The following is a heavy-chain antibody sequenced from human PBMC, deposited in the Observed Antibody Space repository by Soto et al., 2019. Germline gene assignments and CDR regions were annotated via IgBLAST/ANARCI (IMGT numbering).Heavy chain of an antibody. CDR3: ARGLGVVAATPYYY. CDR2: MNPNSGNT. Sequence: ASVTVSCKASGYTFTSYDINWVRQATGQGLEWMGWMNPNSGNTGYAQKFQGRVTMTRNTSISTAYMELSSLRSEDTAVYYCARGLGVVAATPYYYWGQGTLVTVSS. D-gene: IGHD2-15*01. J-gene: IGHJ4*02. CDR1: GYTFTSYD. V-gene: IGHV1-8*01.